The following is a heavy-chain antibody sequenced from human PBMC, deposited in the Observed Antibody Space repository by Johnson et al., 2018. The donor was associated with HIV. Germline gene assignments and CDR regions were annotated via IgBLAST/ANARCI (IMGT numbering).Heavy chain of an antibody. Sequence: QVQLVESGGGVVRPGGSLRLSCTASGFTFSDYYMSWIRQAPGKGLEWVSYISSSGSTIYYADSVKGRFTISRDNSKNTLYLQMNSLRAEDTAVYYCAVGGSYYTFDMWGQGTMVTVSS. CDR1: GFTFSDYY. D-gene: IGHD1-26*01. V-gene: IGHV3-11*01. J-gene: IGHJ3*02. CDR2: ISSSGSTI. CDR3: AVGGSYYTFDM.